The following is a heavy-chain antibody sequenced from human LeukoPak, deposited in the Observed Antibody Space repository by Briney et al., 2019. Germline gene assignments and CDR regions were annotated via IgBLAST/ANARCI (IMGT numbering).Heavy chain of an antibody. CDR1: GYTLTELS. J-gene: IGHJ5*02. V-gene: IGHV1-24*01. Sequence: ASVKVSCKVSGYTLTELSMHWVRQAPGKGLEWMGGFDPEDGETIYAQKFQGRVTMTEDTSTDTAYMELSSLRSEDTAVYYCATSSITIFGVELGDWFDPWGQGTLVTVSS. D-gene: IGHD3-3*01. CDR2: FDPEDGET. CDR3: ATSSITIFGVELGDWFDP.